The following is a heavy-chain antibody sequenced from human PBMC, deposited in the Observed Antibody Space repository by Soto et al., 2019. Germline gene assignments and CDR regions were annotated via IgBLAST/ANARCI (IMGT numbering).Heavy chain of an antibody. V-gene: IGHV1-69*05. CDR2: IVPIVDTS. D-gene: IGHD2-21*01. CDR3: VRVVAIPGYPDN. Sequence: QVQLVQSGAEVRQPASSVKVSCKTSGGTFSSYAISWVRQXPGQGLEWMGGIVPIVDTSTYAQKFQGRVTXXXXXXXXXXXXXXXXXXXXXXXXYYCVRVVAIPGYPDNWGQGTLVTVSS. J-gene: IGHJ4*02. CDR1: GGTFSSYA.